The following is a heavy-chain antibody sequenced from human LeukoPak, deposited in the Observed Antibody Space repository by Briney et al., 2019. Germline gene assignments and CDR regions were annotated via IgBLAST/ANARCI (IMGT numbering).Heavy chain of an antibody. J-gene: IGHJ1*01. CDR2: ISAYNGNT. CDR1: GYTFTSYG. CDR3: ARDTKPKGASTAYQH. V-gene: IGHV1-18*01. Sequence: ASVKVSCKASGYTFTSYGISWVRQAPGQGLEWMGWISAYNGNTNYAQKLQGRVTMTTDTSTSTAYMELRSLRSDDTAVYYCARDTKPKGASTAYQHWGQGTLVTVSS. D-gene: IGHD2-21*01.